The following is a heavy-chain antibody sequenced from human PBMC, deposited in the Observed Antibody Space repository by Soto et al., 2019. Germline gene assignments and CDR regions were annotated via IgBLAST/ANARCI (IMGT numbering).Heavy chain of an antibody. V-gene: IGHV4-30-4*01. CDR3: AREKKTPNSSGHLGLDY. D-gene: IGHD6-19*01. J-gene: IGHJ4*02. CDR2: IYYSENT. CDR1: GVSMSSGEYY. Sequence: SETLSLTCTVSGVSMSSGEYYWSWIRQTPGKGLEWIGYIYYSENTYYNPSLKSRVAISGDTSKNQFSLRLSSVTAADTAVYYCAREKKTPNSSGHLGLDYWGQGTLVTVS.